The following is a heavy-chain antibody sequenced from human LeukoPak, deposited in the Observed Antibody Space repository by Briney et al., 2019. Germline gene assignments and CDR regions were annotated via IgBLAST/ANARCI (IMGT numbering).Heavy chain of an antibody. Sequence: ASVKVSCKASGHTFTSYYMHWVRQAPGQGLEWMGIINPSGGSTSYAQKFHGRVTMTRDTSTSTVYMELSSLRSEDTAVYYCARRNYDILTGYLPHYYYYYMDVWGKGTTVTVSS. D-gene: IGHD3-9*01. CDR2: INPSGGST. CDR1: GHTFTSYY. V-gene: IGHV1-46*01. CDR3: ARRNYDILTGYLPHYYYYYMDV. J-gene: IGHJ6*03.